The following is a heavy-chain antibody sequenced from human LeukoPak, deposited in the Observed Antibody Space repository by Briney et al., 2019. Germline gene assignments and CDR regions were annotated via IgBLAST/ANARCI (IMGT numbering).Heavy chain of an antibody. J-gene: IGHJ4*01. CDR1: GFSFSSYV. Sequence: GGSLRLSCVASGFSFSSYVINWVRQAPGKGLEWVAVIWYDGRRIHYADSVKGRFTISRDNSKNTLYLEMNSLRAEDTAVYYCARMTAADGQAYFDYWGQGTFATVSS. CDR2: IWYDGRRI. D-gene: IGHD6-13*01. V-gene: IGHV3-33*01. CDR3: ARMTAADGQAYFDY.